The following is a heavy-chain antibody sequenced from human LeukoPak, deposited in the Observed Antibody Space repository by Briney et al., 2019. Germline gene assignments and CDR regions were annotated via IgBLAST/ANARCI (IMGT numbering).Heavy chain of an antibody. Sequence: GGSLRLSCAASGFTFSSYWMTWVRQAPGKGLEWVANIKQDGSEISHVDSVKGRFTLSRDNAKNSLYLQMNSLRAEDTAVYYCARRNCYGSICFPYYFDFWSQGSLVAVSS. CDR1: GFTFSSYW. V-gene: IGHV3-7*05. D-gene: IGHD4-23*01. CDR2: IKQDGSEI. J-gene: IGHJ4*02. CDR3: ARRNCYGSICFPYYFDF.